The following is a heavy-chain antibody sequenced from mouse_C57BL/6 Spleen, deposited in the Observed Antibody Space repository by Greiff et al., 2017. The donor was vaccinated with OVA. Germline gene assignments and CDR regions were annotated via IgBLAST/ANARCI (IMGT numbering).Heavy chain of an antibody. Sequence: QVQLKQPGAELVRPGSSVKLSCKASGYTFTSYWMDWVKQRPGQGLEWIGNIYPSDSETHYNQKFKDKATLTVDKSSSTAYMQLSSLTSEDSAVYYCARWGYDYDGTWFAYWGQGTLVTVSA. CDR1: GYTFTSYW. J-gene: IGHJ3*01. D-gene: IGHD2-4*01. CDR3: ARWGYDYDGTWFAY. V-gene: IGHV1-61*01. CDR2: IYPSDSET.